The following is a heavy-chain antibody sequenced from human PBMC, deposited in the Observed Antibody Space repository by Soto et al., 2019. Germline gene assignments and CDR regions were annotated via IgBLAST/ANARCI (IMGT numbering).Heavy chain of an antibody. CDR1: GGSISSSSYY. CDR2: IYYSGST. Sequence: QLQLQESGPGLVKPSETLSLTCTVSGGSISSSSYYWGWIRQPPGKGLEWIGSIYYSGSTYYNPSLKGRVTISVDPSNNQFSLKLSSVTAADTAVYYCARQRGYCSSTSCYAYFDYWGQGTLVTVSS. J-gene: IGHJ4*02. D-gene: IGHD2-2*01. CDR3: ARQRGYCSSTSCYAYFDY. V-gene: IGHV4-39*01.